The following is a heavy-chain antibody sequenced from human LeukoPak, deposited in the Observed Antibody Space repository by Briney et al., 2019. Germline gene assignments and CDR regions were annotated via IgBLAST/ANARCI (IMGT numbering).Heavy chain of an antibody. V-gene: IGHV3-21*01. CDR3: ARGNGGTRSRYWYFDL. CDR2: ISSSSNFI. Sequence: PGGSLRLSCAASGFTFDDYGMSWVRQAPGKGLEWVSSISSSSNFIYYADSVKGRFTISRDNAKISLHLQMNSLRAEDTAVYYCARGNGGTRSRYWYFDLWGRGTLVTVSS. CDR1: GFTFDDYG. D-gene: IGHD4-23*01. J-gene: IGHJ2*01.